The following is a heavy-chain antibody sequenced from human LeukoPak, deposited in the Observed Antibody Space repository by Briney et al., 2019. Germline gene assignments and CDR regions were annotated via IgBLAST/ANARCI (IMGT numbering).Heavy chain of an antibody. Sequence: ASVKVSCKASGYTFTSYDINWVRQATGQGLEWMGWMNPNSGNTGYAQKFQGRVTITRNTSISTAYMELSSLRSEDTAMYYCARGPGVLWFGESPPYGFDIWGQGTMVTVSS. CDR3: ARGPGVLWFGESPPYGFDI. D-gene: IGHD3-10*01. CDR2: MNPNSGNT. V-gene: IGHV1-8*03. J-gene: IGHJ3*02. CDR1: GYTFTSYD.